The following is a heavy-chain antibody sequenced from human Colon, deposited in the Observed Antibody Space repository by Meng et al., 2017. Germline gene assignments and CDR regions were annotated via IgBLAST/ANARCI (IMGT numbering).Heavy chain of an antibody. D-gene: IGHD1-26*01. Sequence: LPGSGPILVMPSATLPLHCTLSGGSVSSPSYYWSWIRQTPGKGLEWIGYVYYTRSANYNPSLKSRVTISVDTSKNHFSLNLTSVTAADTAVYYCARGRGSYSSIDFWGQGTLVTVSS. CDR3: ARGRGSYSSIDF. V-gene: IGHV4-61*03. J-gene: IGHJ4*02. CDR1: GGSVSSPSYY. CDR2: VYYTRSA.